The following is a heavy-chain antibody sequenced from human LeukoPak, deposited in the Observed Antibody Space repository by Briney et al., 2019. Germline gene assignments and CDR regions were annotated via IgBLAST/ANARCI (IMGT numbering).Heavy chain of an antibody. Sequence: SETLSLTCTVSGASFNSYYWSWLRQPAGKGLEWIGRIHTSGSTDYSPSLQSRVTISIDTSQKQFSLNLSSVTAADTAVYYCARLPAVGATTSDWGQGTLVTVSS. CDR3: ARLPAVGATTSD. D-gene: IGHD1-26*01. CDR1: GASFNSYY. J-gene: IGHJ4*02. CDR2: IHTSGST. V-gene: IGHV4-4*07.